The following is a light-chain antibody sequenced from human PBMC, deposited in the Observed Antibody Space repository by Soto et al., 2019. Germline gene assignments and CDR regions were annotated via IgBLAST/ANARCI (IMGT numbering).Light chain of an antibody. Sequence: EIVLTQSPGTLSLSPRERATLSCRASQTVSSTYIAWYQQSPGQPPRLLIYGASSRATGIPDRFSGSGSGTDFTLTISRLEPEDFAVYFCQQYGRSPPFTFGQGTKVDIK. CDR1: QTVSSTY. CDR2: GAS. CDR3: QQYGRSPPFT. V-gene: IGKV3-20*01. J-gene: IGKJ2*01.